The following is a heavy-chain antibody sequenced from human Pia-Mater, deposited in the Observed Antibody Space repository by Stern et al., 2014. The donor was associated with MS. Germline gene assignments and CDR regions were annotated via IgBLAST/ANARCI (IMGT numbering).Heavy chain of an antibody. D-gene: IGHD3-22*01. Sequence: VQLVQSGGGLVKPGGSLRLSCAASGFTFSSYSMNWVRQAPGKGLEWVSSISSSSSYIYYADSVKGRFTISRDNAKNSLYLQMNSLRAEDTAVYYCARDSYDSSGYSTHFDYWGQGTLVTVSS. V-gene: IGHV3-21*01. CDR1: GFTFSSYS. J-gene: IGHJ4*02. CDR2: ISSSSSYI. CDR3: ARDSYDSSGYSTHFDY.